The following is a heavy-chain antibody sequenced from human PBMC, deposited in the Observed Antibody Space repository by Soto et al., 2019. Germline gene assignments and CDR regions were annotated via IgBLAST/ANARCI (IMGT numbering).Heavy chain of an antibody. CDR2: VYYSGST. V-gene: IGHV4-59*01. J-gene: IGHJ5*02. D-gene: IGHD2-15*01. CDR1: GGSISNYY. CDR3: VRHYLLNGFDP. Sequence: SETLSLTCTVSGGSISNYYWTWVRQPPGKGLEWIGYVYYSGSTNYNPSLESRVTISIDASKNQFSLKMKSVTAADTAVYYCVRHYLLNGFDPWGQGALVTVSS.